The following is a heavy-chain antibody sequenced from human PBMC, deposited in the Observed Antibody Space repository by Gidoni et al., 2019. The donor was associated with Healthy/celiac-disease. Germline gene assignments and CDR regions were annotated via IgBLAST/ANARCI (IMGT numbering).Heavy chain of an antibody. J-gene: IGHJ4*02. Sequence: QVQLVQSGAEVKKPGASVKVSCQAYGYTFTSYGIHWVRQAPGQRFEWMGWLNAGNGNTKYSQKFQGRVTITRDTSASTVYMELSSLRSEDSAVYFCARGWDLLFSFDYWGQGTLVTVSS. CDR1: GYTFTSYG. D-gene: IGHD1-26*01. CDR2: LNAGNGNT. V-gene: IGHV1-3*01. CDR3: ARGWDLLFSFDY.